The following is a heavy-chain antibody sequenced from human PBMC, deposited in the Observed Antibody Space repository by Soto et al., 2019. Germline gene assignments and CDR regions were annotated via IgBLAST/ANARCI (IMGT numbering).Heavy chain of an antibody. V-gene: IGHV4-59*01. D-gene: IGHD3-10*01. J-gene: IGHJ4*02. CDR3: ARQRGNYFDY. CDR1: CDSISTFY. Sequence: SSETLSLTCTVSCDSISTFYWSWIRQPPGKGLEWIGYIYYTWSTNYNPSLKSRVTMSVDTSKKQFSLKLTSVTAADTAVYYCARQRGNYFDYWGQGSLVTVSS. CDR2: IYYTWST.